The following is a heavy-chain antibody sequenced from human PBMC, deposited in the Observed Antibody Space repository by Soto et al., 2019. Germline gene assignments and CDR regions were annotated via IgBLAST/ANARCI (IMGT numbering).Heavy chain of an antibody. CDR1: GDSVNSDNYY. Sequence: SETLSLTCDVFGDSVNSDNYYWTWIRQPPGKDLEWIGNIYFSGSTYYNPSLNSRVTLSTDTSKNHFSLKLTSVTAADTAMYYCARHRAVAGLDYWGQGTLVTVSS. V-gene: IGHV4-39*01. D-gene: IGHD6-19*01. CDR3: ARHRAVAGLDY. CDR2: IYFSGST. J-gene: IGHJ4*02.